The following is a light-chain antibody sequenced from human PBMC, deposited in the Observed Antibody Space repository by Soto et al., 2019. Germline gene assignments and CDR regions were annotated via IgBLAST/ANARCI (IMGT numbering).Light chain of an antibody. CDR1: SSDVGNYNL. Sequence: QSALTQPASVSGSPGQSITISCTGTSSDVGNYNLVSWYQQFPGKAPKLIIYEGSRRPSGVSNRFSGSKSGTTASLTISGLQAEDEADYSCCSYAGSFTFDVFGGGTKLTVL. V-gene: IGLV2-23*03. CDR3: CSYAGSFTFDV. CDR2: EGS. J-gene: IGLJ2*01.